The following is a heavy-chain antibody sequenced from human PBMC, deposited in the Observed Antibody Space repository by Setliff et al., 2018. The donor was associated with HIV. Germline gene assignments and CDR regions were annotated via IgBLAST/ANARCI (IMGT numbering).Heavy chain of an antibody. CDR3: ASGYSSSSPRRDY. CDR1: GFTFSSYV. V-gene: IGHV3-7*03. J-gene: IGHJ4*02. D-gene: IGHD6-6*01. CDR2: IKQDGSVK. Sequence: GGSLRLSCAATGFTFSSYVLHWVRQAPGKGLEWVANIKQDGSVKFYVDSVKGRFTISRDNSKNTLYLQMNSLRAEDTAVYYCASGYSSSSPRRDYWGQGTLVTVSS.